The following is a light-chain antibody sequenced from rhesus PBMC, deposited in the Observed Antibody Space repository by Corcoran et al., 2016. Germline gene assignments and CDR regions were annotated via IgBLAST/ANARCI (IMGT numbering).Light chain of an antibody. CDR3: SSYADSITFV. CDR1: SSDIGGYNR. J-gene: IGLJ6*01. CDR2: EVN. V-gene: IGLV2-23*02. Sequence: QAALTQPRSVSGSPGQPVTISCTGTSSDIGGYNRVSWYQQHPGKAPKLMIYEVNKRPSGVSDRFSGSKSGNTASLTISGLQADDEADYFCSSYADSITFVFGSGTKLTVL.